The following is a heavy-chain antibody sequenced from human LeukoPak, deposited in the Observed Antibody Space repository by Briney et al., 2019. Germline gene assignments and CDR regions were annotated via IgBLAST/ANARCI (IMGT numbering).Heavy chain of an antibody. CDR3: ARCLGFLIGSSWYPDAFNI. J-gene: IGHJ3*02. Sequence: SETLSLTCTVSGGSISSSSYYWGWIRQPPGKGLEWIGVYHVGTTDYNPSLKSRVTISVDRSKNQMSLKLSSVTAADTAVYYCARCLGFLIGSSWYPDAFNIWGQGTMVTVSS. D-gene: IGHD6-13*01. V-gene: IGHV4-39*07. CDR1: GGSISSSSYY. CDR2: VYHVGTT.